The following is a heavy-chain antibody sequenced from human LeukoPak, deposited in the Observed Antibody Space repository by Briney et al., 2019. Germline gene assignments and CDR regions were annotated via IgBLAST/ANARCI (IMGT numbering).Heavy chain of an antibody. CDR3: ARETTSIAVAGFDY. Sequence: NSGGSLRLSCAASGFTFSDYYMSWIRQAPGKGLEGVSYISSSSSYTNYADSVKGRFTISRDNAKNSLYLQMNSLRAEDTAVYYCARETTSIAVAGFDYWGQGTLVTVSS. V-gene: IGHV3-11*05. J-gene: IGHJ4*02. D-gene: IGHD6-19*01. CDR2: ISSSSSYT. CDR1: GFTFSDYY.